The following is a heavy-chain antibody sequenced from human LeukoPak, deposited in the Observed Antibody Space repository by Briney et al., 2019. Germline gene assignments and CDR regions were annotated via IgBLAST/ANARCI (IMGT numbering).Heavy chain of an antibody. V-gene: IGHV3-23*01. CDR2: ISGSGGST. CDR1: GFTFSSYG. CDR3: AKSRGRYSYGSFDY. J-gene: IGHJ4*02. Sequence: GGTLRLSCAASGFTFSSYGMSWVRQAPGKGLEWVSAISGSGGSTYYADSVKGRFTISRDNSKNTLYLQMNSLRAEDTAVYYCAKSRGRYSYGSFDYWGQGTLVTVSS. D-gene: IGHD5-18*01.